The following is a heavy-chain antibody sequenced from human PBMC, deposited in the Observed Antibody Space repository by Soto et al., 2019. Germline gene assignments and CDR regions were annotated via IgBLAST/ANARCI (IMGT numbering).Heavy chain of an antibody. CDR1: GYTFTSYD. J-gene: IGHJ4*02. CDR2: MNPNSGNT. Sequence: ASVKVSCKASGYTFTSYDINWVRQATGQGLEWMGWMNPNSGNTGYAQKFQGRVTMTRNTSISTAYMELSSLRSEDTAVYYCARVRDTAMDLFDYWGQGTLVTVSS. V-gene: IGHV1-8*01. CDR3: ARVRDTAMDLFDY. D-gene: IGHD5-18*01.